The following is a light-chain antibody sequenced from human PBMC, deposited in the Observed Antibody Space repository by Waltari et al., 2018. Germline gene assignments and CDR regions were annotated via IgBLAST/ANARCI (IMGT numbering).Light chain of an antibody. CDR3: QQRSTWPSVT. Sequence: EIVLTQSPATLSLSPGERATVSCRASQSVGRHLAWYQQKAGQAPMLLIYDASNRAADTPARFSGIGSGTDFTLTISSLEPEDFAVYYCQQRSTWPSVTFGGGTKVELK. J-gene: IGKJ4*01. V-gene: IGKV3-11*01. CDR2: DAS. CDR1: QSVGRH.